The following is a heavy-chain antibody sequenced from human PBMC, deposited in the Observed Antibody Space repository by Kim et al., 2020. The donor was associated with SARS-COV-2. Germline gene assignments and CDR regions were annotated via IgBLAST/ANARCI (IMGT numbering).Heavy chain of an antibody. CDR2: ISGSGGGT. CDR3: AKDFFWDTSVAVCFD. V-gene: IGHV3-23*01. D-gene: IGHD2-15*01. J-gene: IGHJ3*02. Sequence: GGSLRLSCAASGFTFSSFAMNWVRQAPGKGLEWVSGISGSGGGTYYADSVTGRFTFSRDNYKNTLYLQMNILRAEDAAAYDCAKDFFWDTSVAVCFD. CDR1: GFTFSSFA.